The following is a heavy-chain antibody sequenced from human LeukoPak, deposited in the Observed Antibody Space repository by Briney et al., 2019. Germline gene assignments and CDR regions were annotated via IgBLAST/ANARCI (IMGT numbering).Heavy chain of an antibody. V-gene: IGHV3-21*01. CDR3: ARAGAAGHGGAFDI. J-gene: IGHJ3*02. CDR2: ISSSSSYI. CDR1: GFTFSSYS. D-gene: IGHD6-13*01. Sequence: PGGSLRLSCAASGFTFSSYSMNRVRQAPGKGLEWVSSISSSSSYIYYADSVKGRFTISRDNAKNSLYLQMNSLRAEDTAVYYCARAGAAGHGGAFDIWGQGTMVTVSS.